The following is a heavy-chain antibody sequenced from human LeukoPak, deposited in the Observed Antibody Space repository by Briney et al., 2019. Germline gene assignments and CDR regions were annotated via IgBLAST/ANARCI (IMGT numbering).Heavy chain of an antibody. J-gene: IGHJ4*02. CDR2: IYYSGNT. Sequence: SETLSLTCTVSGGSMTYYYWTWIRQPPGKGLEWIGYIYYSGNTNYNPSLKSRVTVSVDTSKNQFSLMLGSVTAADTAVFYCARQRGGYVDYWGQGTLVTVSS. CDR3: ARQRGGYVDY. CDR1: GGSMTYYY. V-gene: IGHV4-59*08. D-gene: IGHD2-15*01.